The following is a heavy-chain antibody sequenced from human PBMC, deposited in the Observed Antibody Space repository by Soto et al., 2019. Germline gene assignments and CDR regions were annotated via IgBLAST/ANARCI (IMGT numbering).Heavy chain of an antibody. J-gene: IGHJ6*02. CDR1: GFTFSSYW. V-gene: IGHV3-7*01. CDR3: ARDHYDFWSGYYTGSGGMDV. CDR2: IKQDGSEK. D-gene: IGHD3-3*01. Sequence: EVQLVESGGGLVQPGGSLRLSCAASGFTFSSYWMSWVRQAPGKGLEWVANIKQDGSEKYCVDSVKGRFTISRDNAKNSLYLQMNSLRAEDTAVYYCARDHYDFWSGYYTGSGGMDVWGQGTTVTVSS.